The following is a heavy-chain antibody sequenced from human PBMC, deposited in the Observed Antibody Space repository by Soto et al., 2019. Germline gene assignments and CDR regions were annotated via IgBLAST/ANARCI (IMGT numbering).Heavy chain of an antibody. CDR1: GGSFSGYC. J-gene: IGHJ4*02. D-gene: IGHD7-27*01. V-gene: IGHV4-34*10. Sequence: SETLSLTCAVYGGSFSGYCWNWIRQRPEKGLEWIGYIYYSGSTHYNPSLRSRLTISLDTSKNQFFLRLVSVTAADTALYYCARDQALAPTVWGYWGQGIQVTVSS. CDR3: ARDQALAPTVWGY. CDR2: IYYSGST.